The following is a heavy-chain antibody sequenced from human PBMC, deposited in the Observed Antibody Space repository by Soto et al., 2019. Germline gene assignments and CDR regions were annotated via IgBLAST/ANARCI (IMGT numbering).Heavy chain of an antibody. CDR3: ARGWGYDSNDYYYAY. V-gene: IGHV1-69*13. CDR2: IIPIFGTA. D-gene: IGHD3-22*01. J-gene: IGHJ4*02. Sequence: PVKVSCKASGGTFSRHAISWVLQAPGEGLEWMGGIIPIFGTANHAQKFQGRVTIIADESTSTVYMELSSLRSEDTAMYYCARGWGYDSNDYYYAYWGQGTLVTVSS. CDR1: GGTFSRHA.